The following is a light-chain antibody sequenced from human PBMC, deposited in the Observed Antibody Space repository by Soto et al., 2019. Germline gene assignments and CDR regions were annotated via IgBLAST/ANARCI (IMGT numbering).Light chain of an antibody. CDR2: RAS. V-gene: IGKV1-39*01. CDR1: QDISTF. Sequence: DIQMTQSPSSLSASVEDSVTITCRATQDISTFLNWYQQRPGKAPNVLIYRASTLQGDVPSRFSGSGSGTDXTLTIXGXXPEDFAIYXXXXSYSTPFTFGQGTQVEV. CDR3: XXSYSTPFT. J-gene: IGKJ2*01.